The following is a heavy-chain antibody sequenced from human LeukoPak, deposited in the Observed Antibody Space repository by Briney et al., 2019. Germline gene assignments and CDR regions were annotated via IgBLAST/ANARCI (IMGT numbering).Heavy chain of an antibody. CDR2: IYYTGST. D-gene: IGHD7-27*01. CDR1: GGSISNYY. V-gene: IGHV4-59*01. CDR3: AKSPSWGSGLDAFDI. J-gene: IGHJ3*02. Sequence: PSETLSLTCTVSGGSISNYYWSWIRQPPGKGLEWIGYIYYTGSTKYNPSLKSRVTLSEDSSKTQFSLKLNSVTAADTAVYYCAKSPSWGSGLDAFDIWGQGTMVTVSS.